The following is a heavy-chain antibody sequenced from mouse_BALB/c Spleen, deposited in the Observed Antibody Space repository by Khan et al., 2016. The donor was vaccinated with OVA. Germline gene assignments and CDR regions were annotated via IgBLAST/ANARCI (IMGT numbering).Heavy chain of an antibody. CDR2: INPTNIYT. D-gene: IGHD2-10*01. V-gene: IGHV1-4*01. J-gene: IGHJ3*01. CDR3: SGVGTYHGNYGAWFAY. Sequence: QVQLQQSGAELARPGASVKMSCKASGYTFTSYTIHWVKQRPGQGLEWIGYINPTNIYTNYNQKFRDKATLTADKSSRTAYMQLSSLTSADSAVYYCSGVGTYHGNYGAWFAYWGQGTLVTVSA. CDR1: GYTFTSYT.